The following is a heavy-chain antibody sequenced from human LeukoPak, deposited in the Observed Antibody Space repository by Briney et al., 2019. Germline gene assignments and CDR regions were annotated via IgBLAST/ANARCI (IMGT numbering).Heavy chain of an antibody. CDR1: GFTVSSDY. J-gene: IGHJ4*02. Sequence: GGSLRLSCAVSGFTVSSDYMSWVRQAPGKGLEWVSVIYSGGSTYYADSVKGRFTISRDNSKNTLYLQVNSLRAEDTAVYYCARGLSGSYHYFDYWGQGTLVTVSS. V-gene: IGHV3-53*01. D-gene: IGHD1-26*01. CDR3: ARGLSGSYHYFDY. CDR2: IYSGGST.